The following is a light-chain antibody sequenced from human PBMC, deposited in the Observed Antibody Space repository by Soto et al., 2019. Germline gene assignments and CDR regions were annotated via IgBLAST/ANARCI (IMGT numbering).Light chain of an antibody. CDR2: KAS. Sequence: DIQLTQSPSTLSASVGDRVTITCRASQSISSWLAWYPQKPGKAPTLLLYKASSLESGVPSRFRGSGSGTEFTLTTSILQPDDFATYYCQQYNSYWTFGQGTKVEIK. J-gene: IGKJ1*01. CDR1: QSISSW. V-gene: IGKV1-5*03. CDR3: QQYNSYWT.